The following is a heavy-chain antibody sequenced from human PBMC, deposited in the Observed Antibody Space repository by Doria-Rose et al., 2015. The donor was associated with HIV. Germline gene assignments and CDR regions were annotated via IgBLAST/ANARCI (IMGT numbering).Heavy chain of an antibody. J-gene: IGHJ4*02. D-gene: IGHD6-13*01. Sequence: SGPVLVKPTETLTLTCTVSGVSLSSPGMGVSWIRQPPGKALEWLANIFSDDERSYKTSLKSRLTIFRGTAKSQVVLTMTDMDLVDTATYYCARIKSSRWYHKYYFDFWGQGTRVIVSA. CDR3: ARIKSSRWYHKYYFDF. V-gene: IGHV2-26*01. CDR2: IFSDDER. CDR1: GVSLSSPGMG.